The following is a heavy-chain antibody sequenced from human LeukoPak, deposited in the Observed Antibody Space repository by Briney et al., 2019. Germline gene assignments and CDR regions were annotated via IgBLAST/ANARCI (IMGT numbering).Heavy chain of an antibody. CDR3: ARRRNPRRITAYMDV. J-gene: IGHJ6*03. CDR2: IHHSGST. V-gene: IGHV4-4*02. CDR1: GGSLINYNW. Sequence: SETLSLTCAVSGGSLINYNWWSWVRQSPTKGLEWIGEIHHSGSTNYNPSLKSRVTISVDTSKNQSSLKLSSVTAADTTVYYCARRRNPRRITAYMDVRGKGTTVTISS. D-gene: IGHD3-3*01.